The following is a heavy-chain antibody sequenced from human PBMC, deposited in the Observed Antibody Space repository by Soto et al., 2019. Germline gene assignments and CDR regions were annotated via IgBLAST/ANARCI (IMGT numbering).Heavy chain of an antibody. CDR2: ISGSGGST. Sequence: GGSLRLSCAASGFTFSSYAMTWVRQAPGKGLEWVAAISGSGGSTYYADSVKGRLTISRDNSTKTLFLQMNSLRADDTAVYYCARSHVLSGEIVYSLVYCGQGTLVTVSS. D-gene: IGHD3-16*02. V-gene: IGHV3-23*01. J-gene: IGHJ4*02. CDR1: GFTFSSYA. CDR3: ARSHVLSGEIVYSLVY.